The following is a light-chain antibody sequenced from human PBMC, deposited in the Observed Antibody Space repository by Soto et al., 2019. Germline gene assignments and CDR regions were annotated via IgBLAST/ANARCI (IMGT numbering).Light chain of an antibody. CDR3: QQSFTTPYT. CDR2: AAS. CDR1: QSISNS. V-gene: IGKV1-39*01. J-gene: IGKJ2*01. Sequence: DIPMTQSPSSLSASVGDRVTITCRASQSISNSLNWYQQKPGNAPKVLIYAASNLQSGVPSKFSGSGSGTDFTLTINSLQPEDFAIYYCQQSFTTPYTFGQGTKLEIK.